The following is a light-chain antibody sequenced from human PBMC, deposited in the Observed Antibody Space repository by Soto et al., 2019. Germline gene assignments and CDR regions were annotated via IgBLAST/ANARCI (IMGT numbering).Light chain of an antibody. Sequence: DVQMTQSPSSLSASVGDRVTITCRASQNIDIYLNWYQQKPGRPPTLLIYTTSRLQSGVPTRVSGSGSGTDFTLTIINLQPEDFANYSYHQSYITPPAFGQGTKVGIK. V-gene: IGKV1-39*01. CDR1: QNIDIY. CDR3: HQSYITPPA. J-gene: IGKJ2*01. CDR2: TTS.